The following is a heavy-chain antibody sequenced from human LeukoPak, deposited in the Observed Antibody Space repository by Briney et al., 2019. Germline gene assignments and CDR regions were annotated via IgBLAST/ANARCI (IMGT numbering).Heavy chain of an antibody. CDR1: GXSISSSSAY. J-gene: IGHJ4*02. V-gene: IGHV4-39*01. D-gene: IGHD4-17*01. Sequence: SETLSLTCSVSGXSISSSSAYWGWIRQPPGKGLEWIGSIYYSGSTYYNPSLKSRVTISVDTSKNQFSLNLSSVTAADTAVYYCARLHTTVTTFDFWGQGTLVTVSS. CDR2: IYYSGST. CDR3: ARLHTTVTTFDF.